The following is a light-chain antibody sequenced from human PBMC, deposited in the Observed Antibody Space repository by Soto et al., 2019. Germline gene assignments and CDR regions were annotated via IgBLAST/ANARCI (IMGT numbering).Light chain of an antibody. Sequence: QSVLTQPPSGSGAPGQRVTISCTGSSSNIGAGSDVHWYQQLPGTAPKLLIYGNSNRPSGVPDRFSGPKSGTSASLAITGLHAEDEADYYCKSYDSSLSGSRVFGTGTKLTDL. CDR1: SSNIGAGSD. CDR2: GNS. CDR3: KSYDSSLSGSRV. V-gene: IGLV1-40*01. J-gene: IGLJ1*01.